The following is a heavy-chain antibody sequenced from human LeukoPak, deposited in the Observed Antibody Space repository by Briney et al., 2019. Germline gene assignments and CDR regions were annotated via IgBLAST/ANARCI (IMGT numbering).Heavy chain of an antibody. CDR1: GYTFTGYY. CDR2: INPNSGGT. D-gene: IGHD6-19*01. Sequence: ASVKVSCKASGYTFTGYYMHWVRQAPGQGLEWMGWINPNSGGTNYAQKFQGRVTMTRDTSISTAYMELSRLRSDDTAVYYCARDWGYSSGWYNWFDPWGQGTLVTVPS. V-gene: IGHV1-2*02. CDR3: ARDWGYSSGWYNWFDP. J-gene: IGHJ5*02.